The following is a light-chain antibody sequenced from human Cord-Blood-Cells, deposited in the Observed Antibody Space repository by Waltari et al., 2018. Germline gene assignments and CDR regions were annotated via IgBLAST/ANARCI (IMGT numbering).Light chain of an antibody. Sequence: DIVLTQSPATLSLSPGERATLSCRASQSVSSYLAWYQRKPGQAPRLLIYDSSNRATGIPARFSVMGSGTDFTLTISSLEPGDFAVYYCQQRSNWLTFGGGTKVEIK. CDR1: QSVSSY. CDR3: QQRSNWLT. J-gene: IGKJ4*01. CDR2: DSS. V-gene: IGKV3-11*01.